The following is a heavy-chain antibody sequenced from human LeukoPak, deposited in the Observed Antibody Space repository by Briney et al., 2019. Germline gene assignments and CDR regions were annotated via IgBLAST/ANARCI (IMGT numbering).Heavy chain of an antibody. CDR3: AREGDGSRYYFDY. D-gene: IGHD2-21*01. J-gene: IGHJ4*02. Sequence: EGSLRLSCAASGFTFSSYWMSWVRQAPGKGLEWVANIKQDGSEKYYVDSVKGRFTISRDNARNSLDLHMSSLGAEDTAVYYCAREGDGSRYYFDYWGQGILVTVSS. CDR2: IKQDGSEK. V-gene: IGHV3-7*01. CDR1: GFTFSSYW.